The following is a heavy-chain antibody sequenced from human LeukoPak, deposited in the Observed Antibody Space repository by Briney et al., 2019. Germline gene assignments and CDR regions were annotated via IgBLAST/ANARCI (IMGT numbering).Heavy chain of an antibody. CDR3: ARGRGSGHKENWFDP. CDR1: GYTFTTYD. Sequence: ASVKVSCKASGYTFTTYDINWVRQAPGQGLEWMGWMNPVSGNTGYVQKFQGRVTMTRNTSISTAYMELSSLKSEDTAVYYCARGRGSGHKENWFDPWGQGTLVTVSS. CDR2: MNPVSGNT. J-gene: IGHJ5*02. V-gene: IGHV1-8*01. D-gene: IGHD6-19*01.